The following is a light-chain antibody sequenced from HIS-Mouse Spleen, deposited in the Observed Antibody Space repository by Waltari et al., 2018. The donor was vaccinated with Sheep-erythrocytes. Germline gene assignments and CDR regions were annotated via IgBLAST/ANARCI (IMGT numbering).Light chain of an antibody. CDR2: EGS. V-gene: IGLV2-23*01. J-gene: IGLJ3*02. CDR3: CSYAGSSTPWV. CDR1: SSAVGSYNL. Sequence: QSAMTQPASVSGSPGQSITISCTGTSSAVGSYNLVSCYQQPPGKAPKLMIYEGSKRPSGVSNRFSGSKSGNTASLTISGLQAEDEADYYCCSYAGSSTPWVFGGGTKLTVL.